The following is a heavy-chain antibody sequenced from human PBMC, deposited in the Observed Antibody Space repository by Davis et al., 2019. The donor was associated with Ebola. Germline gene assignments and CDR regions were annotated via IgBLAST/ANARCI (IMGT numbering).Heavy chain of an antibody. J-gene: IGHJ3*02. D-gene: IGHD2-2*02. CDR3: AHRHPIWGFDI. CDR1: GFSLSRSGVG. CDR2: IYWDDDK. V-gene: IGHV2-5*02. Sequence: SGPTLVKPTQTFTLTCPFSGFSLSRSGVGVGWIRQPPGKALEWLTLIYWDDDKRYSPSLKSRLTITKDTSKNQVVLTMTNMDPVDTATYYCAHRHPIWGFDIWGQGTMVTVSS.